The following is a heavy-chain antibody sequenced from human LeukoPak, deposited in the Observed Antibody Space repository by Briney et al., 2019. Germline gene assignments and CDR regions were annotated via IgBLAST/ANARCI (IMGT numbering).Heavy chain of an antibody. CDR2: ISYSGST. CDR1: GASISSHY. J-gene: IGHJ4*02. CDR3: ARAGGDISSSQDLDY. V-gene: IGHV4-59*11. Sequence: SETLSLTCTVSGASISSHYWSWIPQPPGKGLEWIGYISYSGSTNYNPSLKSRVTISVDTSKNQFSLKMSSVTAADTAVYYCARAGGDISSSQDLDYWGQGTLVTVSS. D-gene: IGHD6-6*01.